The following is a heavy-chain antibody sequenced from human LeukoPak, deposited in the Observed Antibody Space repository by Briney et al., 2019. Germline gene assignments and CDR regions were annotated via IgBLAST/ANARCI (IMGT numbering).Heavy chain of an antibody. V-gene: IGHV3-30-3*01. D-gene: IGHD5-18*01. J-gene: IGHJ4*02. CDR3: AKANLVYSYGSDY. CDR1: GFTFSSYA. Sequence: PGGSLRLSCAASGFTFSSYAMHWVRQAPGKGLEWVAVISYDGSNKYYADSVKGRFTISRDNSKNTLYLQMNSLRAEDTAVYYCAKANLVYSYGSDYWGQGTLVTVSS. CDR2: ISYDGSNK.